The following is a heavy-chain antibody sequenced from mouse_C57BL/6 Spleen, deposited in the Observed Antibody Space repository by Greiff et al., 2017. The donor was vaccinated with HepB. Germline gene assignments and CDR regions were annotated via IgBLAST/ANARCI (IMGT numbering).Heavy chain of an antibody. CDR3: ARVGAKGNYFDY. J-gene: IGHJ2*01. CDR2: ISDGGSYT. V-gene: IGHV5-4*03. Sequence: EVKLVESGGGLVKPGGSLKLSCAASGFTFSSYAMSWVRQTPEKRLEWVATISDGGSYTYYPDNVKGRFTISRDNAKNNLYLQMSHLKSEDTAMYYCARVGAKGNYFDYWGQGTTLTVSS. CDR1: GFTFSSYA. D-gene: IGHD3-1*01.